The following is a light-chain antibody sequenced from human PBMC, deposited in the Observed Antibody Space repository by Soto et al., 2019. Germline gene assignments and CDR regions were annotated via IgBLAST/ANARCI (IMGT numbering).Light chain of an antibody. Sequence: NFMLTQPHSVSESPGKTVTISCTGSSGSIAINYVQWYQQRPGSAPTTVIYEDNQRPSGVPDRFSGSIDSSSNSASLTISGLKTEDEADYYCQSYDSSNLWVFGGGTKVTVL. V-gene: IGLV6-57*02. CDR2: EDN. CDR1: SGSIAINY. J-gene: IGLJ3*02. CDR3: QSYDSSNLWV.